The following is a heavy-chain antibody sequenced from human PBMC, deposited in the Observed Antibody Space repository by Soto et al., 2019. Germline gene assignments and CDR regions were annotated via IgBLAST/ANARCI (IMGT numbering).Heavy chain of an antibody. CDR1: GFTFSDYH. Sequence: GGSLRLSCAASGFTFSDYHMTWIRQAPGKGLEWVSYIGSGGGTIYYADSVKGRFTISSDNAKNSLYLQMNSLRAEDTAVYYCARRRDFLDSWGQGTLVTVSS. CDR2: IGSGGGTI. V-gene: IGHV3-11*01. J-gene: IGHJ4*02. D-gene: IGHD3-3*01. CDR3: ARRRDFLDS.